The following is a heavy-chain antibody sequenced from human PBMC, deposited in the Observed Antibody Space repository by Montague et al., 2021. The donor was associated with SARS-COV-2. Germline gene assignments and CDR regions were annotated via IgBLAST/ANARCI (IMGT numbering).Heavy chain of an antibody. CDR1: GGSLSGYY. V-gene: IGHV4-34*01. J-gene: IGHJ6*02. Sequence: ETPSLTCAVHGGSLSGYYWSWIRQPPEKGLEWIGEINHSANTKYNPSLKSPVTISIDTSKNQFSLKMTSVTAADTATYYCASGIYPSGSYYNRYYYGLNIWGPGTTVIVSS. CDR3: ASGIYPSGSYYNRYYYGLNI. CDR2: INHSANT. D-gene: IGHD3-10*01.